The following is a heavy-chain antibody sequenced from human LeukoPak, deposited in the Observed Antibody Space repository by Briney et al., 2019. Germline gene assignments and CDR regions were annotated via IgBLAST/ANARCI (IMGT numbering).Heavy chain of an antibody. V-gene: IGHV3-30*02. D-gene: IGHD3-9*01. Sequence: PGGSLRLSCGASGFDFDAHDMHWVRQAPGKGLEWVAFIRSDGYHTYYTDSVKGRFTISRDNAKNSLYLQMNSLRAEDTAVYYCARSYYDILTGYYNVGPQDYWGQGTLVTVSS. CDR2: IRSDGYHT. CDR1: GFDFDAHD. CDR3: ARSYYDILTGYYNVGPQDY. J-gene: IGHJ4*02.